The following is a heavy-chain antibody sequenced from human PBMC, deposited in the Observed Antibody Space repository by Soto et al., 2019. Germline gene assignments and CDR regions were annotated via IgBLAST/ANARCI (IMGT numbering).Heavy chain of an antibody. CDR1: GFTFNNYA. CDR2: VSGSGGKT. V-gene: IGHV3-23*01. D-gene: IGHD3-10*01. J-gene: IGHJ4*02. CDR3: AKDTGAGEGNYFDY. Sequence: EVQLLDSGGGLVQPGGSLRLSCAASGFTFNNYAMSWVRQAPGKGLEWVSGVSGSGGKTYYADSVKGRFTISRDKSKSTLYLQLNSLRAEDTAIYYCAKDTGAGEGNYFDYWGQGTLVTVSS.